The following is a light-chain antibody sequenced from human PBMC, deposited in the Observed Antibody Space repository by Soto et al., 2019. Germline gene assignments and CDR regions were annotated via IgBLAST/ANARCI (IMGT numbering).Light chain of an antibody. CDR2: EVT. CDR3: TSYAGCNTHLV. CDR1: SSDVGGYYF. J-gene: IGLJ3*02. V-gene: IGLV2-8*01. Sequence: QSALTQPPSASGSPGQSVTISCTGTSSDVGGYYFVSWYQQHPGKAPKLMIYEVTKRPSGVPDRFSGSKSGNTASLNDARLQGEDEADYSCTSYAGCNTHLVFGGGPKVTVL.